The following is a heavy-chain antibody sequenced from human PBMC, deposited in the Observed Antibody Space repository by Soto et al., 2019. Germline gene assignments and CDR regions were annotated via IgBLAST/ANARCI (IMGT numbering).Heavy chain of an antibody. CDR2: ISAYNGDT. CDR3: AREYCAGGLCYGVDY. J-gene: IGHJ4*02. Sequence: ASVKVSCKASGYTFTSYGISWVRQAPGQGLEWMGWISAYNGDTKYAQKFQDRVTMTTDTSTTTAYMDLRSLESDDTAMYYCAREYCAGGLCYGVDYWGQGTLVTVSS. D-gene: IGHD2-8*02. V-gene: IGHV1-18*01. CDR1: GYTFTSYG.